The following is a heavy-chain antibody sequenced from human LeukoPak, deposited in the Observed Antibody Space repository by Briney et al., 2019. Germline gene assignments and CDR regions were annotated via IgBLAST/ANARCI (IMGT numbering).Heavy chain of an antibody. CDR3: ARRPPSWAVAGPGAFDY. CDR2: IYYSGST. V-gene: IGHV4-59*12. J-gene: IGHJ4*02. CDR1: GGSISSYY. Sequence: SETLSLTCTVSGGSISSYYWSWIRQPPGKGLEWIGYIYYSGSTNYNPSLKSRVTISVDTSKNQFSLKLSSVTAADTAVYYCARRPPSWAVAGPGAFDYWGQGTLVTVSS. D-gene: IGHD6-19*01.